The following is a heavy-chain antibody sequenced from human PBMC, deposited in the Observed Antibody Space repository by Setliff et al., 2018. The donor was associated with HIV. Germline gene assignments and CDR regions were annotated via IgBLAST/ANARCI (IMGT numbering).Heavy chain of an antibody. V-gene: IGHV4-59*12. CDR1: GGSISSYY. CDR3: ARVSSTYWYSIFRNYYYHMDV. CDR2: IYYSGST. D-gene: IGHD2-8*02. Sequence: SETLSLTCTGSGGSISSYYWSWIRQPPGKGLEWIGYIYYSGSTNYNPSLKSRVTISVDTSKNQFSLKLSSVTAADTAVYYCARVSSTYWYSIFRNYYYHMDVWGKGTTVTVSS. J-gene: IGHJ6*03.